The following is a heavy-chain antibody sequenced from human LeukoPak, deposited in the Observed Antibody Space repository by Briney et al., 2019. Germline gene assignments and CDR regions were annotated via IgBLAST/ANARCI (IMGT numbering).Heavy chain of an antibody. D-gene: IGHD5-24*01. V-gene: IGHV3-49*04. J-gene: IGHJ4*02. CDR1: GFTFGDYA. Sequence: GGSLRVSCTASGFTFGDYAMSWVRQAPGKGLESVGFIRSKANGGTTEYAASVKGRFSISRDDSKSIAYLQMNSLKTEDTAVYYCTRGRVATIAGADYWGQGTLVTVSS. CDR3: TRGRVATIAGADY. CDR2: IRSKANGGTT.